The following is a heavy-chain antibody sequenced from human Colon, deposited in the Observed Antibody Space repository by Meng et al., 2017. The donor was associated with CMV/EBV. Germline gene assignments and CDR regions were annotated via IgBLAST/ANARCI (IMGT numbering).Heavy chain of an antibody. D-gene: IGHD6-13*01. CDR3: ARDAADSSSPAWFDP. V-gene: IGHV3-74*01. CDR1: GFTFSSYW. CDR2: INNVGIIT. Sequence: GESLKISCALSGFTFSSYWMHWVRQAPGKGLVWVPRINNVGIITSYADSVKGRFTVSRDNSKNTLYLQMNSLRVEDTAVYYCARDAADSSSPAWFDPWGQGTLVTVSS. J-gene: IGHJ5*02.